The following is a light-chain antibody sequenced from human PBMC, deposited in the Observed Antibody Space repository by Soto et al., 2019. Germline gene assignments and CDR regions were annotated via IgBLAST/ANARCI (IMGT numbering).Light chain of an antibody. V-gene: IGKV3-11*01. Sequence: EIVLTQSPATLSLSPGERATLSCRASQSVSSYLAWYQQKPGQAPRLLIYDASNRATGIPARFSGSGSGTHFTLTISSLETEDFAVDYCQQRSNWLSITFGQGTRLEIK. CDR1: QSVSSY. CDR3: QQRSNWLSIT. CDR2: DAS. J-gene: IGKJ5*01.